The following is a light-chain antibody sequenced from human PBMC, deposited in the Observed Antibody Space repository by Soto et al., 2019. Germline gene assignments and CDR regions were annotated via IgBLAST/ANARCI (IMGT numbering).Light chain of an antibody. CDR2: GAS. CDR1: QSVSTN. V-gene: IGKV3D-15*01. Sequence: IVMTQSPGTLSVSPGERATLSCRASQSVSTNLAWYQKKPGQATRLLVFGASTMATGIAARFSGSGSGTDFTLTITSLQSEDYGVYYCQQYNKWPQTFGPGTQLEIK. CDR3: QQYNKWPQT. J-gene: IGKJ2*01.